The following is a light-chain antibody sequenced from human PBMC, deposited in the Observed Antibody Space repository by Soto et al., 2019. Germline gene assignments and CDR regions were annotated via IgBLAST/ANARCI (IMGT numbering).Light chain of an antibody. CDR1: NIGSKS. CDR2: YDS. J-gene: IGLJ1*01. Sequence: SYELTQPPSVSVAPGKTARITCGGNNIGSKSVHWYQQKPGQAPVLVIYYDSDRPSGIPERFSGSNSGNTATLTISRVEAGDEADYYCQVWDSSSDHFGTGT. V-gene: IGLV3-21*01. CDR3: QVWDSSSDH.